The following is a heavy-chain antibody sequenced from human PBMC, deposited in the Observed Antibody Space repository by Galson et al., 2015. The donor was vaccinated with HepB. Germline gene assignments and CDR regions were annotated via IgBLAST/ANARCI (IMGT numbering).Heavy chain of an antibody. Sequence: QSGAEVKKPGESLKISCKGSGYSFTSYWIGWVRQMPGKGLEWMGIIYPGDSDTRYSPSFQGQVTISADKSISTAYLQWSSLKASDTAMYYCARQDRYCSSTSCYRAPVFNWFDPWGQGTLVTVSS. J-gene: IGHJ5*02. CDR3: ARQDRYCSSTSCYRAPVFNWFDP. CDR2: IYPGDSDT. D-gene: IGHD2-2*02. V-gene: IGHV5-51*01. CDR1: GYSFTSYW.